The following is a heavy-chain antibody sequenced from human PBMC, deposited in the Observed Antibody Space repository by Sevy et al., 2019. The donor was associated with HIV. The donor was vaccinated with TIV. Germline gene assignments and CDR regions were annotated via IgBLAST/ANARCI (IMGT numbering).Heavy chain of an antibody. CDR2: IYYSGST. J-gene: IGHJ6*03. D-gene: IGHD6-13*01. V-gene: IGHV4-59*01. CDR1: GGSISSYY. CDR3: ARGYSSSWYYYYYMDV. Sequence: SETLSLTCTVSGGSISSYYWSWIRQPPGKGLEWIGYIYYSGSTNYNPSLKSRVTISVDTSKNKFSLKLSSVTAADTAVYYCARGYSSSWYYYYYMDVWGKGTTVTVSS.